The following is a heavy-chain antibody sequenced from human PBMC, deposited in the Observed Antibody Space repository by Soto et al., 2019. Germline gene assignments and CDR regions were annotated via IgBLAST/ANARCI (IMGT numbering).Heavy chain of an antibody. J-gene: IGHJ4*02. D-gene: IGHD3-22*01. Sequence: GGSLRLSCAASGFTFSSYWMSWVRQAPGKGLEWVANIKQDGSEKYYVDSVKGRFTISRDNAKNSLYLQMNSLRAEDTAVYYCARASLHYYDSSGYYYGGQGTLVTVSS. V-gene: IGHV3-7*05. CDR2: IKQDGSEK. CDR3: ARASLHYYDSSGYYY. CDR1: GFTFSSYW.